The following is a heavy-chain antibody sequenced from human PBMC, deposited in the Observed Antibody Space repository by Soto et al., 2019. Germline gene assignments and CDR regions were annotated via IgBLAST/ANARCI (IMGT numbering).Heavy chain of an antibody. CDR1: GGSISSYY. CDR3: ARQSGSGYYTVAY. CDR2: INHSGST. V-gene: IGHV4-34*01. D-gene: IGHD3-22*01. Sequence: PSETLSLTCTVSGGSISSYYWSWIRQPPGKGLEWIGEINHSGSTNYNPSLKSRVTISVDTSKNQFSLKLSSVTAADTAVYYYARQSGSGYYTVAYWGQGTLVTVSS. J-gene: IGHJ4*02.